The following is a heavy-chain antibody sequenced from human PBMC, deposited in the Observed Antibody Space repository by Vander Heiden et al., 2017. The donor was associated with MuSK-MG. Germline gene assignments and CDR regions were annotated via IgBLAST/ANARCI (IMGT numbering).Heavy chain of an antibody. CDR1: GFTFRRYA. D-gene: IGHD1-26*01. CDR3: TRGFSAFDY. CDR2: ISESGDST. J-gene: IGHJ4*02. V-gene: IGHV3-23*01. Sequence: EVQLLESGGGLVQPGGSLRLPCATSGFTFRRYAMTWVRQAPGKGLEWVSAISESGDSTYYADSVKGRFTISRDNSKNTLYLQLNSLRAEDTAVYYCTRGFSAFDYWGQGTLVTVSS.